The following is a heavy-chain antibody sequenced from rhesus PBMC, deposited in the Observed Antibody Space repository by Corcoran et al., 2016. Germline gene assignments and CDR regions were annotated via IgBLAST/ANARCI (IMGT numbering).Heavy chain of an antibody. CDR2: LSDSGAT. D-gene: IGHD6-31*01. CDR3: GRSGAATGAY. CDR1: GGSVSGGYT. Sequence: QVQLQESGPGLVKPSETLSLTCSVSGGSVSGGYTWNWLLHSPGKGLEWIGYLSDSGATYYNASLKNRVTISKDTSKNQFSLKLSSVTAADTAVYYCGRSGAATGAYWGQGVLVTVSS. V-gene: IGHV4-76*01. J-gene: IGHJ4*01.